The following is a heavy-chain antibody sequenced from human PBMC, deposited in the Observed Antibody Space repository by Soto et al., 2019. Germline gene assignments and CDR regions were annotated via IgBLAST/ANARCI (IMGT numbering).Heavy chain of an antibody. J-gene: IGHJ4*02. V-gene: IGHV3-23*01. CDR1: EFTFISYA. CDR3: AKGGPYSSSPIDY. CDR2: ISANGGGT. Sequence: GGSLILSCAASEFTFISYAMSWVRQAPGRGLEWVSTISANGGGTYYADSVKGRFTISRDNSKNTLYLQMNSLGAEDTAVYYCAKGGPYSSSPIDYWGQGTLVTVSS. D-gene: IGHD6-6*01.